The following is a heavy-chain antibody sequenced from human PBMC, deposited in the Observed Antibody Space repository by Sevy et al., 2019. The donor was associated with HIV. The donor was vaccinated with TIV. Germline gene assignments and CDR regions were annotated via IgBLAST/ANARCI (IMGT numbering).Heavy chain of an antibody. CDR1: GFTFSTYW. J-gene: IGHJ6*03. D-gene: IGHD5-12*01. Sequence: GGSLRLSCAASGFTFSTYWMHWVRQAPGKGLVWVSRISTDGSSTTYADSLKGRFTISRDNAKNTLYLQMNSLRAEDTAVYYCARGATDEIGYYYYYMDVWGKGTTVTVSS. V-gene: IGHV3-74*01. CDR2: ISTDGSST. CDR3: ARGATDEIGYYYYYMDV.